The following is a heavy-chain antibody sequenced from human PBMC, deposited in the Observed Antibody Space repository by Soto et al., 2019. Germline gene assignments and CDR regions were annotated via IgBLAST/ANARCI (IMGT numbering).Heavy chain of an antibody. CDR3: ARVKAAASFYNWFDP. J-gene: IGHJ5*02. CDR1: GGSFSGYY. V-gene: IGHV4-34*01. Sequence: SETLSLTCAVYGGSFSGYYWSWIRQPPGKGLEWIGEIKYNGSTNYNPSLKSRVTISVDTSKNQFSLKLTSVTAAYTAVYYCARVKAAASFYNWFDPWGQGTLVTVSS. CDR2: IKYNGST. D-gene: IGHD6-13*01.